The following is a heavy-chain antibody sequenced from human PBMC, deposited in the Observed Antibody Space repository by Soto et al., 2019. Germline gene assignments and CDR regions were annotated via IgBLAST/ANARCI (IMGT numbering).Heavy chain of an antibody. CDR1: GGTVISGSYY. CDR2: IYYSGST. CDR3: ASYSNYGYAFDI. Sequence: LTSTVSGGTVISGSYYRSRNRKPPGKGLEWIGYIYYSGSTNYNPSLKSRVTISVDTSKNQFSLKLSSVTAADTAVYYCASYSNYGYAFDIWGQGTMLTVSS. V-gene: IGHV4-61*01. J-gene: IGHJ3*02. D-gene: IGHD4-4*01.